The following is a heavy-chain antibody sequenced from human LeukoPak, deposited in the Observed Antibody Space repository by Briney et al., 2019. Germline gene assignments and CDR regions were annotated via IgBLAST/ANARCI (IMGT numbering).Heavy chain of an antibody. Sequence: PGRSLRLSCAASGFTFSSYAMHWVRQAPGKGLEWVAVISYDGSNKYYADSVKGRFTISRDNSKNTLYLQMNSLRAEDTAVYYCARDLEGSGWSVALDWSFDLWGRGTLVTVSS. CDR2: ISYDGSNK. J-gene: IGHJ2*01. D-gene: IGHD6-19*01. CDR1: GFTFSSYA. V-gene: IGHV3-30-3*01. CDR3: ARDLEGSGWSVALDWSFDL.